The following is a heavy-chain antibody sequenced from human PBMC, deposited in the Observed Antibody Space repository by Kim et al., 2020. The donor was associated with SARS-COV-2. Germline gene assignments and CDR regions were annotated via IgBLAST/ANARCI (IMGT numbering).Heavy chain of an antibody. CDR1: GYTFTSYG. V-gene: IGHV1-18*04. CDR2: ISAYNGNT. CDR3: ARDQYYGSGSPLAFDI. D-gene: IGHD3-10*01. J-gene: IGHJ3*02. Sequence: ASVKVSCKASGYTFTSYGISWVRQAPGQGLEWMGWISAYNGNTNYAQKLQGRVTMTTDTSTSTAYMELRSLRSDDTAVYYCARDQYYGSGSPLAFDIWGQGTMVTVSS.